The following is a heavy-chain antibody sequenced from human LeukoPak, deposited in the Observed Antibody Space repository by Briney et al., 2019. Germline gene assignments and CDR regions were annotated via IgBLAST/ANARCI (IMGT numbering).Heavy chain of an antibody. J-gene: IGHJ6*02. D-gene: IGHD6-6*01. V-gene: IGHV3-21*01. Sequence: PGGSLRLPCAASGFTFSSYSMNWVRQAPGKGLEWVSSISSSSSYIYYADSVKGRFTISRDNAKNSLYLQMNSLRAEDTAVYYCARGPYSSSSYGMTSGAKGPRSPSP. CDR1: GFTFSSYS. CDR2: ISSSSSYI. CDR3: ARGPYSSSSYGMTS.